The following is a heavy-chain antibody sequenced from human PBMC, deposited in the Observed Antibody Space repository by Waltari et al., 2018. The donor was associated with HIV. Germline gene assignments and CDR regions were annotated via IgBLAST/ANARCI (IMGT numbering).Heavy chain of an antibody. CDR1: GFTFRTYG. Sequence: QVHLVESGGGVVQPGRSLRLSCAASGFTFRTYGMQWVRQAPGKGLEWVAVIWYDGSNKYYADSVKGRFTISRDNSKNTLYLQMNSLRAEDTAVYYCARMVSSSGWYVFDYWGQGTLVTVSS. CDR3: ARMVSSSGWYVFDY. D-gene: IGHD6-19*01. V-gene: IGHV3-33*01. CDR2: IWYDGSNK. J-gene: IGHJ4*02.